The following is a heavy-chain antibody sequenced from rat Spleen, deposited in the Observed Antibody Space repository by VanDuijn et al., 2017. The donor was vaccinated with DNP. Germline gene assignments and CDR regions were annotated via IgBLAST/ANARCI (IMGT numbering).Heavy chain of an antibody. V-gene: IGHV2-27*01. CDR1: GFSLTNYH. Sequence: QVQLKESGPGLVQPSQTLSLTCTVSGFSLTNYHVDWVRQPPGKGLEWMGRIQSDGNTDYNSTLKSRLSINRDTSKSQVFLKMNSLQTEDTATYYCASTLVNYGTYGYYAMDAWGQGTSVTVSS. CDR2: IQSDGNT. CDR3: ASTLVNYGTYGYYAMDA. D-gene: IGHD1-3*01. J-gene: IGHJ4*01.